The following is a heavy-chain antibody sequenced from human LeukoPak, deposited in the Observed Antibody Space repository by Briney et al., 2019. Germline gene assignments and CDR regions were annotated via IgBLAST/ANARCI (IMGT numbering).Heavy chain of an antibody. CDR1: GFIFRSHW. CDR2: INSDGSNT. CDR3: ASVGAPGLGAFDI. Sequence: GGSLRLSCAASGFIFRSHWMHWVRQSPGKGLVWVSRINSDGSNTRNADSVKGRFTISRDNAKNTLYLQMNSLRVEDTAVYYCASVGAPGLGAFDIWGQGTMVTVSS. D-gene: IGHD1-26*01. J-gene: IGHJ3*02. V-gene: IGHV3-74*01.